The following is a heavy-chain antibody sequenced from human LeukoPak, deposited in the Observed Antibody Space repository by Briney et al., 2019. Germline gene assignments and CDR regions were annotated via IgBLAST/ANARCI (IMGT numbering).Heavy chain of an antibody. CDR1: GGSISSYY. D-gene: IGHD1-14*01. CDR3: ARGPRGIDY. CDR2: IYYSGST. J-gene: IGHJ4*02. V-gene: IGHV4-59*01. Sequence: NPSETLSLTCTVSGGSISSYYWSWIRQPPGKGLEWIGYIYYSGSTNYNPSLKSRVTISVDTSKNQFPLKLSSVTAADTAVYYCARGPRGIDYWGQGTLVTVSS.